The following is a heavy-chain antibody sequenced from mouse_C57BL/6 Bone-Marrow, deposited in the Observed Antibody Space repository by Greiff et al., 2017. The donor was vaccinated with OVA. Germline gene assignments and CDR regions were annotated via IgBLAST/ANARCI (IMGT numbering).Heavy chain of an antibody. CDR3: ARHEDETAMDY. J-gene: IGHJ4*01. CDR2: FYPGSGSI. V-gene: IGHV1-62-2*01. CDR1: GYTFTEYT. Sequence: VMLVESGAELVKPGASVKLSCKASGYTFTEYTIHWVKQRSGQGLEWIGWFYPGSGSIKYNEKFKDKATLTADKSSSTVYMELSRLTSEDAAVYVCARHEDETAMDYWGQGTSVTVSS.